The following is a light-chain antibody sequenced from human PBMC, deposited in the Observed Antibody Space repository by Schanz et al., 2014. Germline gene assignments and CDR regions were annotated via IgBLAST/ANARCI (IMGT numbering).Light chain of an antibody. J-gene: IGLJ1*01. V-gene: IGLV2-23*01. Sequence: QSALTQPASVSGSPGQSITISCTGTSSDVGNYNLVSWYQQHPGKAPKLMIYEDSKRPSGVSNRFSGSKSGNTASLTISGLQAEDEAEYSCCSFAGSNTYAFRTGTKLTVL. CDR3: CSFAGSNTYA. CDR2: EDS. CDR1: SSDVGNYNL.